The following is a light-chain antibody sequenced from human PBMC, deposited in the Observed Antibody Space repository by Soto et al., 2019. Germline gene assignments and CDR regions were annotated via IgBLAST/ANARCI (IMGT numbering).Light chain of an antibody. CDR2: KVS. Sequence: DVVMTQSPLSLSVTLGQPASISCSSSQSLVYSNGNTYLNWFRQRPGQSPRRLIYKVSNRDSGVPDRFSGSGSGTDFTLKISTVEAEDVVVDYCMQGTHWPFTFGQGTKLEI. V-gene: IGKV2-30*01. CDR3: MQGTHWPFT. CDR1: QSLVYSNGNTY. J-gene: IGKJ2*01.